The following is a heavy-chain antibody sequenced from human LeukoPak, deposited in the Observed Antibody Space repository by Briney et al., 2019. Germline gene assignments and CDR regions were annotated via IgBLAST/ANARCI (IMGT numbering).Heavy chain of an antibody. J-gene: IGHJ6*02. D-gene: IGHD6-19*01. CDR1: GFTFSSYA. CDR3: AKASSGRGYYYYYGMDV. V-gene: IGHV3-23*01. Sequence: PGGSLRLSCAASGFTFSSYAMSWVRQAPGKGLEWVSAISGSGGSTYYADSVKGWFTISRDNSKNTLYLQMNSLRAEDTAVYYCAKASSGRGYYYYYGMDVWGQGTTVTVSS. CDR2: ISGSGGST.